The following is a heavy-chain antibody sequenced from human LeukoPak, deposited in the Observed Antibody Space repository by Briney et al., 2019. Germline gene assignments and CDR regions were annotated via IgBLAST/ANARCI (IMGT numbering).Heavy chain of an antibody. V-gene: IGHV3-74*01. Sequence: GGSLRLSCAASGLTFSSYWMHWVRQAPGQGLVWVSRIKTDGTVTSYADSVKGRFTISRDNAKNTLYLQMNSLRAEDTAVYYCARTVDVATMGLGYWGQGTLVTVSS. CDR2: IKTDGTVT. D-gene: IGHD5-24*01. J-gene: IGHJ4*02. CDR3: ARTVDVATMGLGY. CDR1: GLTFSSYW.